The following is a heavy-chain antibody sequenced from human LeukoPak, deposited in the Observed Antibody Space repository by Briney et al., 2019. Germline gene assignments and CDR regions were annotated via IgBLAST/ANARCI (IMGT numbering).Heavy chain of an antibody. CDR3: ARDVEIVATTVGY. J-gene: IGHJ4*02. V-gene: IGHV1-18*01. CDR1: GYTFTSYG. CDR2: ISAYNGNT. D-gene: IGHD5-12*01. Sequence: ASVKVSCKASGYTFTSYGISWVRQAPGQGLEWMGWISAYNGNTNYAQKLQGRVTMTTDTSTSTAYMELRSLRPDAPAGYYCARDVEIVATTVGYWGQGTLVTVSS.